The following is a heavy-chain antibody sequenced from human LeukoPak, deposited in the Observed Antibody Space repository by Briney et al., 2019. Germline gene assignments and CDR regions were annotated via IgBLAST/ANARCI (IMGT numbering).Heavy chain of an antibody. CDR3: ARGDCSSTSCYQGGYYYYYYMDV. CDR1: GGTFSSYA. D-gene: IGHD2-2*01. CDR2: IIPIFATA. J-gene: IGHJ6*03. Sequence: ASVKVSCKASGGTFSSYAISWVRQAPGQGLEWMGGIIPIFATANYAQKFQGRVTITADESTSTAYMELSGLRSEDTAVYYCARGDCSSTSCYQGGYYYYYYMDVWGKGTTVTVSS. V-gene: IGHV1-69*01.